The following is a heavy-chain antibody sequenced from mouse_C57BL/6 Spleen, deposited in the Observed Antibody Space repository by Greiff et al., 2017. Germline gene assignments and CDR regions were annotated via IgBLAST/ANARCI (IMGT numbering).Heavy chain of an antibody. CDR3: ARAHYYGSGAWFAY. Sequence: VQLQQPGAELVRPGTSVKLSCKASGYTFTSYWMHWVKQRPGQGLEWIGVIDPSDSYTNYNQTFKGKATLTVDTSSSTAYMQLSSLTSEDSAVYYCARAHYYGSGAWFAYWGQGTLVTVSA. CDR1: GYTFTSYW. V-gene: IGHV1-59*01. D-gene: IGHD1-1*01. J-gene: IGHJ3*01. CDR2: IDPSDSYT.